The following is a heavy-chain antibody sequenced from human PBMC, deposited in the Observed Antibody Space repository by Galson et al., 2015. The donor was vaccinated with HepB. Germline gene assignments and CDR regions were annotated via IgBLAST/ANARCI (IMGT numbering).Heavy chain of an antibody. J-gene: IGHJ3*02. V-gene: IGHV3-30*18. CDR3: AKDSSPEGGSYFLAFDI. CDR2: ISYDGSNK. Sequence: SLRLSCAASGFTFSSYGMHWVRQAPGKGLEWVAVISYDGSNKYYADSVKGRFTISRDNSKNTLYLQMNSLRAEDTAVYYCAKDSSPEGGSYFLAFDIWGQGTMVTVSS. CDR1: GFTFSSYG. D-gene: IGHD1-26*01.